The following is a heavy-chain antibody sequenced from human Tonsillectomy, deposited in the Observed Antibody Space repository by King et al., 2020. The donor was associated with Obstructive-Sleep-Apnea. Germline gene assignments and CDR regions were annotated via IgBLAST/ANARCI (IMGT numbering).Heavy chain of an antibody. D-gene: IGHD6-13*01. V-gene: IGHV3-7*03. CDR3: ARDASSWFQRGFDY. J-gene: IGHJ4*02. Sequence: VQLVESGGGLVQPGGSLRLSCAASGFTFSSYWMSWVRQAPGKGREWVANIKQDGSEKYYVDSVKGRFTISRDNAKNSLYLQMNSLRAEDTAVYYCARDASSWFQRGFDYWGQGTLVTVSS. CDR2: IKQDGSEK. CDR1: GFTFSSYW.